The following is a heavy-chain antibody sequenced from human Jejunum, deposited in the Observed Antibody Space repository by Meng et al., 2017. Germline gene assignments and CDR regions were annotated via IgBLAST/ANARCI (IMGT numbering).Heavy chain of an antibody. CDR3: ARHCGYRSGCHQYFDY. CDR2: ISYSATT. D-gene: IGHD6-19*01. J-gene: IGHJ4*02. CDR1: GDSVNSNGGY. Sequence: LLQESGPGLGKPSGTRSRTCTVFGDSVNSNGGYWGWVRQSPGKGLEWIGTISYSATTYYNPSLKTRVTISVDTSMIQVSLNLGFVTAADTGVYRCARHCGYRSGCHQYFDYLGQGTLVTVSS. V-gene: IGHV4-39*01.